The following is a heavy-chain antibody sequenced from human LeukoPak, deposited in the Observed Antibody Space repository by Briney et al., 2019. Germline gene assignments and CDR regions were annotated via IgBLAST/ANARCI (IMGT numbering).Heavy chain of an antibody. CDR3: SRDIPTSAWYVDY. V-gene: IGHV3-74*01. J-gene: IGHJ4*02. Sequence: GGSLRLSCAASGFTFSNYWMHWVRQAPGKGLVWVSSINSDGSSTSYADSVKGRFTISRDNAKNTLYLQMNSLRIEDTAVYFCSRDIPTSAWYVDYWGQGTLVTVSS. CDR2: INSDGSST. CDR1: GFTFSNYW. D-gene: IGHD2-21*01.